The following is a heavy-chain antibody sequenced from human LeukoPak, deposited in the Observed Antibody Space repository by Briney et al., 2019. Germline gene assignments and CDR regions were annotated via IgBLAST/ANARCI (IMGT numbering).Heavy chain of an antibody. Sequence: PSGTLSLTCAVSGGSISSSNWWSWVRQPPGKGLEWIGEIYHSGSTNYNPSLKSRVTISVDKSKNQFSLKLSSVTAADTAVYYCTRGLWVAEDYGMDVWGQGTTVTVSS. CDR1: GGSISSSNW. CDR2: IYHSGST. CDR3: TRGLWVAEDYGMDV. V-gene: IGHV4-4*02. D-gene: IGHD2-15*01. J-gene: IGHJ6*02.